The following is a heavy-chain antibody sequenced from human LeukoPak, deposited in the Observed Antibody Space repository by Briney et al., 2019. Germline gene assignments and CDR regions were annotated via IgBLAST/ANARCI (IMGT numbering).Heavy chain of an antibody. V-gene: IGHV3-30*18. Sequence: PGGSLRLSCAASGFTFSSYSMNWVRQAPGKGLEWVAVISYDGSNKYYADSVKGRFTISRDNSKNTLYLQMNSLRAEDTAIYYCAKPEGSDYYYPPSDAFDIWGQGTMVTVSS. CDR1: GFTFSSYS. J-gene: IGHJ3*02. CDR2: ISYDGSNK. CDR3: AKPEGSDYYYPPSDAFDI. D-gene: IGHD4-17*01.